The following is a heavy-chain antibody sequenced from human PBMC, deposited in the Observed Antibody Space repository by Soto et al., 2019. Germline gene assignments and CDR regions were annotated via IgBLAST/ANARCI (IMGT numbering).Heavy chain of an antibody. J-gene: IGHJ6*02. D-gene: IGHD6-13*01. CDR3: ARDQQLDYAMDV. CDR2: IYSGGNT. V-gene: IGHV3-53*01. Sequence: EVPLVESGGGLIQPGGSLRLSCAASGFTVSSYYMSWVRQAPGKGLECVSVIYSGGNTYYADSVKGRFTISRDNSKNTLYLQMNSLRAEDTAVYYCARDQQLDYAMDVWGQGTTVTVSS. CDR1: GFTVSSYY.